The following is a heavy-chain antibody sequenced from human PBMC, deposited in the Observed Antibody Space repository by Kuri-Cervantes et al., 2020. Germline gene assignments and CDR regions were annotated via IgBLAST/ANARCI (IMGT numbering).Heavy chain of an antibody. J-gene: IGHJ4*02. CDR2: ISYDGSNK. CDR1: GFTFSSYA. CDR3: ARDRRRGDYIYYFDY. V-gene: IGHV3-30-3*01. Sequence: GESLKISCAASGFTFSSYAMHWVRQAPGKGLEWVAVISYDGSNKYYADSVKGRFTISRDNSKNTLYLQMNSLRAEDTAVYYCARDRRRGDYIYYFDYWGQGTLVTVSS. D-gene: IGHD4-11*01.